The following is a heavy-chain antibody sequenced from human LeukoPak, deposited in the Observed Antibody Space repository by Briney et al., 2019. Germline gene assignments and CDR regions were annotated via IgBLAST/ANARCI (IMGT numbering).Heavy chain of an antibody. CDR1: GYPLNHAW. D-gene: IGHD3-10*01. CDR3: TDDLHYFASD. CDR2: IKRKNEGGGTA. J-gene: IGHJ4*02. Sequence: GGSLTLLCAAWGYPLNHAWIRWLRQATGKAREGVDRIKRKNEGGGTADYAAPVKGRFTISRDESKNTLFLQMNSLETEDTGVYYCTDDLHYFASDWGQGTLVTVPS. V-gene: IGHV3-15*01.